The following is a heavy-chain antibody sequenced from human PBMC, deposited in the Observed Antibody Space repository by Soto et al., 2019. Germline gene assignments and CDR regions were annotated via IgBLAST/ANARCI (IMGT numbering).Heavy chain of an antibody. J-gene: IGHJ6*02. CDR2: MNPNSGNT. V-gene: IGHV1-8*01. CDR1: GYTFTSYD. D-gene: IGHD2-15*01. Sequence: ASVKVSWKASGYTFTSYDINWVRQATGQGLEWMGWMNPNSGNTGYAQKFQGRVTMTRNTSISTAYMELSSLRSEDTAVYYCARGGGSWGFYYYYYGMDVRGQGTTVTVSS. CDR3: ARGGGSWGFYYYYYGMDV.